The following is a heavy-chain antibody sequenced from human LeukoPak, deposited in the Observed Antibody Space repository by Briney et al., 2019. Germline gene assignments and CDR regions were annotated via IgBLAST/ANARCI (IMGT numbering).Heavy chain of an antibody. J-gene: IGHJ4*02. V-gene: IGHV4-39*01. D-gene: IGHD3-22*01. CDR1: GGSISSSSYY. CDR3: ARQGSITMIVVVNYYFDH. CDR2: IYYSGST. Sequence: SETLSLTCTVSGGSISSSSYYWGWIRQPPGKGLEWIGSIYYSGSTYYNPSLKSRVTISVDTSKNQFSLKLSSVTAADTAVYYCARQGSITMIVVVNYYFDHWGQGTLVTVSS.